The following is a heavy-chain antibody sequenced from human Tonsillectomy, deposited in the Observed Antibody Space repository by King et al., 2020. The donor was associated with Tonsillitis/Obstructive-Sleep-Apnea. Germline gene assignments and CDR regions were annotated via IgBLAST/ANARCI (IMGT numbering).Heavy chain of an antibody. Sequence: EVQLVESGGVVVQPGGSLRLSCAASGFTFDDYAIHCVRQAPGKGLEWVSLITWDGGDTYYAYSVKGRFTISRDNSSNSLYPQKNSLRTEDTALYYCVNALDGGGGGYVWDSYDIWGQGTMVTVSS. J-gene: IGHJ3*02. V-gene: IGHV3-43*01. D-gene: IGHD5-12*01. CDR2: ITWDGGDT. CDR1: GFTFDDYA. CDR3: VNALDGGGGGYVWDSYDI.